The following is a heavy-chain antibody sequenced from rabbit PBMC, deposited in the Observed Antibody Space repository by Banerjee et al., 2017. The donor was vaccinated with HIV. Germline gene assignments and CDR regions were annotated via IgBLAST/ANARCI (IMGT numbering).Heavy chain of an antibody. D-gene: IGHD7-1*01. V-gene: IGHV1S7*01. CDR3: ARDGAGAAGYGIAIFKF. Sequence: VRQAPGKGLEWIGYIDPVFGSTYYASWVNGRFTISSHNAQNTVDLQMNSLTAADTATYFCARDGAGAAGYGIAIFKFWGQGTLVTVS. J-gene: IGHJ4*01. CDR2: IDPVFGST.